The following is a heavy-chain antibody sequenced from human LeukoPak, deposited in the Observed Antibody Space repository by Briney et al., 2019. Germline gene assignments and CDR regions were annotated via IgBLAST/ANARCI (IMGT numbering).Heavy chain of an antibody. J-gene: IGHJ4*02. D-gene: IGHD4-23*01. CDR1: GYTFTVYY. CDR2: INPNSGGT. CDR3: ARDQGHGGNSWDY. V-gene: IGHV1-2*02. Sequence: GASVKVSCKVSGYTFTVYYMHWVRQVPGQGLEWLGWINPNSGGTNYAQNFQGRVTMTRDTSISTAYMELSRLRSDDTAVYYCARDQGHGGNSWDYWGQGTLVTVSS.